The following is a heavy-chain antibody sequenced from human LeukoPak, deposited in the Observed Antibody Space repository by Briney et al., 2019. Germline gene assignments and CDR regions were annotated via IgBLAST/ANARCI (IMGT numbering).Heavy chain of an antibody. V-gene: IGHV3-53*04. J-gene: IGHJ6*02. D-gene: IGHD5-12*01. CDR2: IYSGGST. Sequence: PGGSLRLSCAASGFTVSSNYMSWVRQAPGKGLEWVTVIYSGGSTYYADSVKGRFTISRHNSKNTLYLQMNSLRAEDTAVYYCAGYSGYDPYYYGTDVWGQGTTVTVSS. CDR1: GFTVSSNY. CDR3: AGYSGYDPYYYGTDV.